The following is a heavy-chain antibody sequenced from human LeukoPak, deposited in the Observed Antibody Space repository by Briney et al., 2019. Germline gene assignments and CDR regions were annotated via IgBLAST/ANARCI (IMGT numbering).Heavy chain of an antibody. CDR3: ARDCSSINCYGHDVFDI. CDR2: INGPGSNT. D-gene: IGHD2-2*01. CDR1: GFTFSSYW. Sequence: GGSLRLSCAASGFTFSSYWMHWVRHAPGEGLVWVSRINGPGSNTAYADSVKGRFTISRDNAKNTLYLQMNSLRAEDTAVYYCARDCSSINCYGHDVFDIWGQGTVVTVSS. V-gene: IGHV3-74*01. J-gene: IGHJ3*02.